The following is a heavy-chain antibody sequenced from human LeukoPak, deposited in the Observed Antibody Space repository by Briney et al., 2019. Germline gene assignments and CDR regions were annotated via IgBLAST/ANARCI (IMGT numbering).Heavy chain of an antibody. CDR1: GFTFSSYG. J-gene: IGHJ3*02. CDR2: ISGSGGST. D-gene: IGHD2-8*02. Sequence: GGSLRLSCAASGFTFSSYGMSWVRQAPGKGLEWVSAISGSGGSTYYADSVKGRFTISRDNSKNTLYLQMNSLRAEDTAVYYCANDKGVYCAWAIDIWGQGTMVTVSS. V-gene: IGHV3-23*01. CDR3: ANDKGVYCAWAIDI.